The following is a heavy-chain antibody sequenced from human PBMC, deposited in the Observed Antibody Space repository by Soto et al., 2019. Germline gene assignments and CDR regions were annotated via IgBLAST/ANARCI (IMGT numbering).Heavy chain of an antibody. V-gene: IGHV4-34*01. CDR1: GGSFSGYY. CDR3: ARGLIITIFGVVNWFDP. D-gene: IGHD3-3*01. Sequence: PSETLSLTCAVYGGSFSGYYWSWIRQPPGKGLEWIGEINHSGSTNYNPSLKSRVTISVDTSKNQFSLKLSSVTAADTAVYYCARGLIITIFGVVNWFDPWGQGTLVTAPQ. CDR2: INHSGST. J-gene: IGHJ5*02.